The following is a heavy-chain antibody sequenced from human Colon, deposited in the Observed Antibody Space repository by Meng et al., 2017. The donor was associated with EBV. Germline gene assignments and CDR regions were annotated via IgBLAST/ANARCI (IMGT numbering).Heavy chain of an antibody. CDR2: IFHSGST. V-gene: IGHV4-4*02. J-gene: IGHJ5*02. Sequence: QWQLPGPVQGLVKPSGPLSLTCAVSGGSISSNNWWSWARQPPGKGLEWIGEIFHSGSTKHNPSLKSRVTMSMDKSKNQFSLRLSSVTAADTAVYYCASSDYYGSGSYYPWGQGTLVTVSS. CDR1: GGSISSNNW. CDR3: ASSDYYGSGSYYP. D-gene: IGHD3-10*01.